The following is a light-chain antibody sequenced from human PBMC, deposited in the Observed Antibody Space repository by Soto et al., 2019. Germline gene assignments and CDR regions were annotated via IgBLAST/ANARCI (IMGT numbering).Light chain of an antibody. CDR1: QSMSSW. CDR3: QQYDSYWRT. V-gene: IGKV1-5*03. Sequence: DIQMTQSPSTLSAFVGDRVNITCRASQSMSSWLAWYQQKPGKAPKLLIYKASTLESGVPSRFSGSGSGTEFTLTISILQPDDFATYYCQQYDSYWRTFGQGTKVEIK. J-gene: IGKJ1*01. CDR2: KAS.